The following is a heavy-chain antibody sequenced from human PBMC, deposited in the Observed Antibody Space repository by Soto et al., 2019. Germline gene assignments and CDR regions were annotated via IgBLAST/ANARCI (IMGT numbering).Heavy chain of an antibody. CDR2: INPSGGSP. J-gene: IGHJ4*02. D-gene: IGHD2-8*01. V-gene: IGHV1-46*01. Sequence: QVQLVQSGAGVKKPGASVKISCKASGYTFTSYYMHWVRQAPGQWLEWMGIINPSGGSPNYAQKLQGRVAMTRDTSTSTVYMELNSLRSEDTAVYYCARPPYPGCINAVCYPLDYWGQGTLVTVSS. CDR3: ARPPYPGCINAVCYPLDY. CDR1: GYTFTSYY.